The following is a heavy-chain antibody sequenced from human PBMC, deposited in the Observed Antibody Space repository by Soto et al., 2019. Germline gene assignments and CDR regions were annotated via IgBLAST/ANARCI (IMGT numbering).Heavy chain of an antibody. V-gene: IGHV1-69*12. CDR1: GGTFSSYA. CDR3: ARGDYSNPGGYFDY. J-gene: IGHJ4*02. D-gene: IGHD4-4*01. Sequence: QVQLVQSGAEVKKPGSSVKVSCKASGGTFSSYAISWVRQAPGQGLEWMGGIIPIFGTANYAQEFQGRVTITADESTSTAKMELSSLRSEDTAVYYCARGDYSNPGGYFDYWGQGTLVTVSS. CDR2: IIPIFGTA.